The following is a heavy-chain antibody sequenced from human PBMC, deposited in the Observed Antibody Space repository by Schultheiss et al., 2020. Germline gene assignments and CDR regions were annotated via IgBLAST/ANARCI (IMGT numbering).Heavy chain of an antibody. Sequence: SETLSLTCTVSGGSISSSSYYWGWIRQPPGKGLEWIGSIYYSGSTYYNPSLKSRVTISVDTSKNQFSLKLSSVTAADTAVYYCARSRCSSTSCYGSYYYYGMDVWGQGTTVTVSS. D-gene: IGHD2-2*01. CDR3: ARSRCSSTSCYGSYYYYGMDV. CDR1: GGSISSSSYY. CDR2: IYYSGST. J-gene: IGHJ6*02. V-gene: IGHV4-39*01.